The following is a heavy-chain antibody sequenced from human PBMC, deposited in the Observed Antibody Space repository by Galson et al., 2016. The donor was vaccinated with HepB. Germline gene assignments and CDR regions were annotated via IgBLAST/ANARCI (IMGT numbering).Heavy chain of an antibody. CDR2: ISSSGSTI. CDR1: GFTFRSYE. D-gene: IGHD1-26*01. V-gene: IGHV3-48*03. Sequence: SLRLSCAASGFTFRSYEMNWVRQAPGKGLEWVSYISSSGSTIKDADSVKGRFTISRDNAKNSLYLQMNSLRAEDTAVYYCAREGEGGFDYWGQGTLVTVPS. J-gene: IGHJ4*02. CDR3: AREGEGGFDY.